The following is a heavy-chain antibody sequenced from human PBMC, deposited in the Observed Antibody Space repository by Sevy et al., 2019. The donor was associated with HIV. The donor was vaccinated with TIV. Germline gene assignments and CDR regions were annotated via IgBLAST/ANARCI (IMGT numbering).Heavy chain of an antibody. J-gene: IGHJ4*02. Sequence: GGSLRLSCASSGITISETLMSWVSQAPGKGLEWVASIKQDGSQKYYVDSVKGRFSISRDNAKNSLYLQMNSLRGDDTALYYCARVFSGSAPGFDYWGQGTLVTVSS. V-gene: IGHV3-7*01. CDR3: ARVFSGSAPGFDY. CDR1: GITISETL. D-gene: IGHD6-19*01. CDR2: IKQDGSQK.